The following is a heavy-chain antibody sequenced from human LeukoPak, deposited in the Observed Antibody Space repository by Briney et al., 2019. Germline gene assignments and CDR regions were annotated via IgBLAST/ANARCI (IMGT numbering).Heavy chain of an antibody. CDR2: INGNNGNT. Sequence: GASVKVSCKASGYIFTSCAMHWVRQAPGQRLEWMGWINGNNGNTKYSQKFQGRVTITRDTSASTAYMELSSLRSEDTAVYYCATCSSGWYYFDYWGQGALVTVSS. CDR1: GYIFTSCA. J-gene: IGHJ4*02. D-gene: IGHD6-19*01. V-gene: IGHV1-3*01. CDR3: ATCSSGWYYFDY.